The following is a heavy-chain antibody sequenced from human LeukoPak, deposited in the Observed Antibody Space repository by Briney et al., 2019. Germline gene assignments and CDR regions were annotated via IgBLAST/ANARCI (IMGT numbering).Heavy chain of an antibody. CDR1: GFAFTSYA. Sequence: GGSLRPSCAASGFAFTSYAMSWVRQAPGKGLEWVSAISGSGGGTYHADSVNGRFTISRDNSKNTLYLQMNSLRAEDTAVYYCMKHSITMIVVVSSAFDYWGQGTLVTVSS. J-gene: IGHJ4*02. CDR2: ISGSGGGT. D-gene: IGHD3-22*01. CDR3: MKHSITMIVVVSSAFDY. V-gene: IGHV3-23*01.